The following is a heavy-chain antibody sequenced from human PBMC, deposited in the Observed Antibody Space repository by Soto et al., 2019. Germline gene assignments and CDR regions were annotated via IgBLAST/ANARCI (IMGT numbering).Heavy chain of an antibody. CDR3: ARDSYDILTGQKRYFDF. Sequence: VHLVESGGGVVQPGGSLRLSCAASGFSFEDYTMHWVRQGPGKGQEWISLISWDGGITDYSDSVKVRFISSRDNSKNSLFLEMNSLTSEDAAMYFCARDSYDILTGQKRYFDFWGQGTLVTVSS. CDR2: ISWDGGIT. CDR1: GFSFEDYT. J-gene: IGHJ4*02. D-gene: IGHD3-9*01. V-gene: IGHV3-43*01.